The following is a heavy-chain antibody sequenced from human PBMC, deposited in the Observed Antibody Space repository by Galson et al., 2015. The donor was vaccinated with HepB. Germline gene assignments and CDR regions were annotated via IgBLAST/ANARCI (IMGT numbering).Heavy chain of an antibody. D-gene: IGHD3-3*01. Sequence: SLRLSCAASGFNFGDYNMNWVRQAPGKGLEWVSSISGKNNKIYYADSLKGRFTISRDNAKSLLYLQMNGLRAGDTAVYFCARGYDFWSGFYVDYWGQGTLVTVSS. V-gene: IGHV3-21*06. CDR3: ARGYDFWSGFYVDY. CDR2: ISGKNNKI. CDR1: GFNFGDYN. J-gene: IGHJ4*02.